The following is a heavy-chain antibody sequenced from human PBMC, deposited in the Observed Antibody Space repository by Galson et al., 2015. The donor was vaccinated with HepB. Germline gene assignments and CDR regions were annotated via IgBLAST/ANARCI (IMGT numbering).Heavy chain of an antibody. Sequence: SLRLSCAASGLTFNNYAMHWVRQAPGKGLEWVALISYDVNNKYYADSVKGRFTISRDNAKNTLYLQMDSLRAGDTALYYCARGTGSGVYFGRPHFDYWGQGTLVTVSS. V-gene: IGHV3-30*04. D-gene: IGHD1-26*01. CDR1: GLTFNNYA. J-gene: IGHJ4*02. CDR3: ARGTGSGVYFGRPHFDY. CDR2: ISYDVNNK.